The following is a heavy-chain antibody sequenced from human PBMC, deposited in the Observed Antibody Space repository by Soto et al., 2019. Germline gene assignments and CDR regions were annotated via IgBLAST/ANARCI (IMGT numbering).Heavy chain of an antibody. CDR1: GFTFSNYA. D-gene: IGHD2-15*01. CDR2: VSGSGSST. CDR3: ARRSPSWAFDI. Sequence: EVQLLESGGGLGQPGGSLRLSCAVSGFTFSNYAMSWVRQAPGKGLEWVSAVSGSGSSTYYADSVKGRFTISRDNSKNTLYLQMNSLRAEDTAVYYCARRSPSWAFDIWGQGTMVTVSS. V-gene: IGHV3-23*01. J-gene: IGHJ3*02.